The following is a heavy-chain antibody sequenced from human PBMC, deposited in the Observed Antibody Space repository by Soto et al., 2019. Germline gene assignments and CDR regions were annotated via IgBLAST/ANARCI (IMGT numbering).Heavy chain of an antibody. CDR3: ARDDEGWSDCDLGD. J-gene: IGHJ4*02. V-gene: IGHV3-30-3*01. D-gene: IGHD2-21*01. CDR1: GFTFSSHS. Sequence: QVHLVESGGGVVQPGGSLRLSCAVSGFTFSSHSMHWVRQPAGKGLEWVALIYPEGDNKYYADSVKGRFTTSRDNSKNTMYLQMNSLRTEDTAVYYCARDDEGWSDCDLGDWGQGALVTVSS. CDR2: IYPEGDNK.